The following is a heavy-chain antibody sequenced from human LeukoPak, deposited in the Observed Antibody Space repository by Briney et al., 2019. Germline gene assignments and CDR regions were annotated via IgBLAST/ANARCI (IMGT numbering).Heavy chain of an antibody. V-gene: IGHV1-69*06. D-gene: IGHD1-26*01. CDR2: IIPIFGTA. CDR3: AREGSGSYGEAFDI. J-gene: IGHJ3*02. CDR1: GGTFSSYA. Sequence: ASVKVSCKASGGTFSSYAISWVRQAPGQGLEWMGGIIPIFGTANYAQKFQGRVTITADKSTSTAYMELSSLRSEDTAVYYCAREGSGSYGEAFDIWGQGTMVTVSS.